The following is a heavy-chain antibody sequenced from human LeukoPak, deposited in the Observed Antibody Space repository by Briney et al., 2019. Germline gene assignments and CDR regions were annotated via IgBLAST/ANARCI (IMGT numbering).Heavy chain of an antibody. Sequence: GGSLRLSCAASGFTFSSYAMSWVRQAPGKGLEWVSAISGSGGSTYYADSVQGRFTISRDNSKNTLYLQMNSLRAEDTAVYYCAKDSFTVEMATITRWMPFDYWGQGTLVTVSS. J-gene: IGHJ4*02. D-gene: IGHD5-24*01. CDR3: AKDSFTVEMATITRWMPFDY. CDR2: ISGSGGST. V-gene: IGHV3-23*01. CDR1: GFTFSSYA.